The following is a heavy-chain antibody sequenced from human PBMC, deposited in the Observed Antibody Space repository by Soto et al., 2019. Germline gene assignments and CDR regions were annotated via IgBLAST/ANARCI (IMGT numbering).Heavy chain of an antibody. CDR3: ARDRKDYYDSSGYYHYY. V-gene: IGHV3-33*01. Sequence: PGGSLRLSCAASGFTFSSYGMHWVRQAPGKGLEWVAVIWYDGSNKYYADSVKGRFTISRDNSKNTLYLQMNSLRAEDTAVYYCARDRKDYYDSSGYYHYYWGQGTLVTVSA. CDR1: GFTFSSYG. CDR2: IWYDGSNK. J-gene: IGHJ4*02. D-gene: IGHD3-22*01.